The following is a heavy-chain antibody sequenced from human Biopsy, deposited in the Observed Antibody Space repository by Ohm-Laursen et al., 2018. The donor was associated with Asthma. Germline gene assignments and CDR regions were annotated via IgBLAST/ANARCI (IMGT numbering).Heavy chain of an antibody. V-gene: IGHV4-30-2*01. J-gene: IGHJ4*02. D-gene: IGHD2-21*01. CDR2: IYHRDTT. CDR3: ARGRSGDWLYYFDY. Sequence: SQTLSLTCAVYGGSFSNYYWTWIRQPPGKGLEWIGYIYHRDTTYYNPSLKSRVTISLDGSKNQFSLKLSSVTAADTAVYYCARGRSGDWLYYFDYWGQGALVTVSP. CDR1: GGSFSNYY.